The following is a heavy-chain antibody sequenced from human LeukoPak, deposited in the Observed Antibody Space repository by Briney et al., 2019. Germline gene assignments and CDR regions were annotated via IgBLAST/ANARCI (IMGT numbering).Heavy chain of an antibody. CDR3: ARQAGKIVVVPAAIDY. V-gene: IGHV3-7*01. D-gene: IGHD2-2*01. Sequence: PGGSLRLSCSASGFTFSNYWMSWVRQAPGKGLEWVANIKQDESEKYYVDSVKGRFTISRDNAKSSLYLQMNRMRAEDTAVYYCARQAGKIVVVPAAIDYWGQGTLVTVSS. J-gene: IGHJ4*02. CDR2: IKQDESEK. CDR1: GFTFSNYW.